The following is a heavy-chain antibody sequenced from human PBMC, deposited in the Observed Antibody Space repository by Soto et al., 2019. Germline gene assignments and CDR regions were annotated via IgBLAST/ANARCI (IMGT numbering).Heavy chain of an antibody. CDR2: INAGNGNT. J-gene: IGHJ4*01. CDR3: AREPVLGYCSGGSCPGDFDY. CDR1: GYTFTSYA. V-gene: IGHV1-3*01. D-gene: IGHD2-15*01. Sequence: ASVKVSCKASGYTFTSYAMHWVRQAPGQRLEWMGWINAGNGNTKYSQKFQGRVTITRDTSASTAYMELSSLRSEDTAVYYCAREPVLGYCSGGSCPGDFDYWG.